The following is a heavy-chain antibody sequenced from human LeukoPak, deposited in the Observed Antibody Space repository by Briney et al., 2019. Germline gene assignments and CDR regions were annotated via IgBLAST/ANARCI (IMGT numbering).Heavy chain of an antibody. CDR2: MSPNSGYT. V-gene: IGHV1-8*01. J-gene: IGHJ4*02. D-gene: IGHD5-12*01. CDR3: EIYTGYDSF. Sequence: ASVKVSCKASGYTFTSYDINWVRQATGQGLEWMGWMSPNSGYTGYAQTFQGRVTLTRNTSVSTAFMELSSLRSEDTAVYYCEIYTGYDSFWGQGTLVTVSS. CDR1: GYTFTSYD.